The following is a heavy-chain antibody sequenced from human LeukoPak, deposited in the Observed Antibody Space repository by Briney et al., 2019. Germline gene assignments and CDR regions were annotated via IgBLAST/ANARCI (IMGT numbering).Heavy chain of an antibody. Sequence: PGGSLRLSCAASGFTFSSYAMHWVRQAPGKGLEWVAVISYDGSNKYYADSVKGRFTISRDNSKNTLYLQMNSLRAEDTAVYYCARDQYYYDSSGYRDYYYYYGMDVWGQGTTVTVSS. D-gene: IGHD3-22*01. CDR2: ISYDGSNK. V-gene: IGHV3-30-3*01. CDR1: GFTFSSYA. J-gene: IGHJ6*02. CDR3: ARDQYYYDSSGYRDYYYYYGMDV.